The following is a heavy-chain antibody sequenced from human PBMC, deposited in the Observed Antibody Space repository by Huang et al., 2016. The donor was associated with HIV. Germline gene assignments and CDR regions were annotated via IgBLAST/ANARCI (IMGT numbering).Heavy chain of an antibody. CDR3: ASIDYYDTSGPQRGYFDN. CDR1: GGTFSNFA. V-gene: IGHV1-69*01. CDR2: MIPIVGTA. J-gene: IGHJ4*02. Sequence: QVQLVQSGAEVKKPGSSVKVSCKASGGTFSNFAIGWVRQAPGQGLEWMGRMIPIVGTANYAQKFQGRVTITADESTTTAYMELSSLRSDDTAVYYCASIDYYDTSGPQRGYFDNWGQGALVTVSS. D-gene: IGHD3-22*01.